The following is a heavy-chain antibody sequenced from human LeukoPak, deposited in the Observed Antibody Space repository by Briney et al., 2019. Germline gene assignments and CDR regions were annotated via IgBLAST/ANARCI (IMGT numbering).Heavy chain of an antibody. V-gene: IGHV3-21*01. CDR3: ARDREQWLVRRYFQH. Sequence: GGSLRLSCAASGFTFSSYSMNWVRQAPGKGLEWVSSISSSSSYIYYADSVKGRFTISRDSAKNSLYLQMNSLRAEDTAVYYCARDREQWLVRRYFQHWGQGTLVTVSS. D-gene: IGHD6-19*01. CDR1: GFTFSSYS. J-gene: IGHJ1*01. CDR2: ISSSSSYI.